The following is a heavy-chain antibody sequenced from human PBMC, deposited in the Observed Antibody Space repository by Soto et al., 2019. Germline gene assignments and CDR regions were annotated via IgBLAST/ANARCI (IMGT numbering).Heavy chain of an antibody. V-gene: IGHV4-30-2*01. D-gene: IGHD6-6*01. CDR3: ARLWGSSSTPYYDSGMDV. Sequence: QLQLQESGSGLVKPSQTLSLTGAVSGGSISSGGYSWSWIRQPPGKGLEWIGYSYHSGSTYYNPSLKSRVTMSADMSMHQFSLKLSSVTAAATAVYYCARLWGSSSTPYYDSGMDVWRQGTTVTVSS. J-gene: IGHJ6*02. CDR1: GGSISSGGYS. CDR2: SYHSGST.